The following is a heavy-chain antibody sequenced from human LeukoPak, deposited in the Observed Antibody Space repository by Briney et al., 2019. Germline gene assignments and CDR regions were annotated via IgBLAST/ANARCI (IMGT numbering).Heavy chain of an antibody. Sequence: PSETLSLTCTVSGGSISSYYWSWIRQPPGKGLEWIAYIYYNENTSYNPSLKSRGTTSVDTSKNQFSLKLSSVTAADTAVYYCARGIVATTYYFDYWGQGTLVTVSS. CDR3: ARGIVATTYYFDY. V-gene: IGHV4-59*01. CDR1: GGSISSYY. CDR2: IYYNENT. D-gene: IGHD5-12*01. J-gene: IGHJ4*02.